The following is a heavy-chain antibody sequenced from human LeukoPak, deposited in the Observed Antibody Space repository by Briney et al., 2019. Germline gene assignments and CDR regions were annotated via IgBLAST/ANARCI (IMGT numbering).Heavy chain of an antibody. D-gene: IGHD5-18*01. CDR2: IYTSGST. V-gene: IGHV4-4*07. Sequence: PSETLSLTCTVSGGSISSYYWSWLRQPAGKGLEWIGRIYTSGSTNYNPSLKSRVTMSVDTSKNQFSLKLSSVTAADTAVYYCARVPFGYSYGMAFDYWGQGTLVTVSS. CDR3: ARVPFGYSYGMAFDY. J-gene: IGHJ4*02. CDR1: GGSISSYY.